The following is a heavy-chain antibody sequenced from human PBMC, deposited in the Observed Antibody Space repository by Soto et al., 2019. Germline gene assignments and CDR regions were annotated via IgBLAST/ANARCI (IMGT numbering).Heavy chain of an antibody. CDR2: IYSGGST. D-gene: IGHD2-2*01. CDR1: GFTVSSNY. Sequence: PGGSLRLSCAVSGFTVSSNYMSWVRQAPGKGLEWVSVIYSGGSTYYADSVKGRFTISRDNSKNTLYLQMNSLRAEDTAVYYCARDQDCGSTCWCMDVWGKGTTVTVSS. CDR3: ARDQDCGSTCWCMDV. J-gene: IGHJ6*04. V-gene: IGHV3-66*01.